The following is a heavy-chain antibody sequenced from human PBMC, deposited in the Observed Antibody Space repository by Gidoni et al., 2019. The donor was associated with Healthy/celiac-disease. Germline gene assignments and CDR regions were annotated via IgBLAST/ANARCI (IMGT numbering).Heavy chain of an antibody. J-gene: IGHJ3*02. CDR2: IYYSGST. CDR1: GRSNRSGGYD. D-gene: IGHD2-15*01. Sequence: QVQLQESGPGLVKPAQTRALTCTVSGRSNRSGGYDWRWIRQHPGKGLEWIGYIYYSGSTYYNPSLKSRVTIAVDTSKIQFSLKLSSVTAADTAVYYCASYTLGYCSGGSCTPGVFDIWGQGTRVTVSS. CDR3: ASYTLGYCSGGSCTPGVFDI. V-gene: IGHV4-31*03.